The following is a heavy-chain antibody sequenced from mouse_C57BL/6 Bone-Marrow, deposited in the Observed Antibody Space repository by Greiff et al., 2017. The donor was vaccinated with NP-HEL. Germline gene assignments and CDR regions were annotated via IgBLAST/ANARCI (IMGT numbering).Heavy chain of an antibody. CDR2: INPSNGGT. CDR3: ARSGAMVTPFDY. V-gene: IGHV1-53*01. D-gene: IGHD2-2*01. Sequence: QVQLQQPGTELVKPGASVKLSCKASGYTFTSYWMHWVKPRPGQGLEWIGNINPSNGGTNYNEKFKSKATLTVDKSSSTAYMQLSSLTSEDSAVYYCARSGAMVTPFDYWVQGTTLTVSS. J-gene: IGHJ2*01. CDR1: GYTFTSYW.